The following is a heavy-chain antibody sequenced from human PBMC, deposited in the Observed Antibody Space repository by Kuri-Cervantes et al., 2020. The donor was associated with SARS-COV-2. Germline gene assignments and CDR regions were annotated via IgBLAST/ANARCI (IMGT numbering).Heavy chain of an antibody. CDR2: INPNSGGT. J-gene: IGHJ6*02. Sequence: ASVKVSCKASGYTFTGYYMHWVRQAPGQGLEWMGWINPNSGGTNYAQKFQGWVTMTRDTSISTAYMELSRLRSDDTAVYYCATGMVRGVIQSYYGMDVWGQGTTVTVSS. CDR1: GYTFTGYY. V-gene: IGHV1-2*04. D-gene: IGHD3-10*01. CDR3: ATGMVRGVIQSYYGMDV.